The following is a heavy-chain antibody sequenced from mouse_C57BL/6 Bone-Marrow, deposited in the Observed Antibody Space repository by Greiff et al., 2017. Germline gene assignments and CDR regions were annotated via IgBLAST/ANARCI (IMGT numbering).Heavy chain of an antibody. J-gene: IGHJ1*03. CDR1: GFSLSTFGMG. Sequence: VKLVESGPGILQPSQTLSLTCSFSGFSLSTFGMGVGWIRQPSGKGLEWLAHIWWDDDKYYNPALKSRLTISKDTSKNQVFLKIANVDTADTATYYCARIVGYYGSSRYWYFDVWGTGTTVTVSS. V-gene: IGHV8-8*01. CDR3: ARIVGYYGSSRYWYFDV. CDR2: IWWDDDK. D-gene: IGHD1-1*01.